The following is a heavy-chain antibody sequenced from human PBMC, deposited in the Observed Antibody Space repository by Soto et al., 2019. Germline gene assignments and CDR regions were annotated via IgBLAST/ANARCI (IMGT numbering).Heavy chain of an antibody. CDR1: GYTFTGYY. CDR2: INPNSGGT. D-gene: IGHD6-13*01. Sequence: ASVKVSCKASGYTFTGYYMHWVRQAPGQGLEWMGWINPNSGGTNYAQKFQGWVTMTRDTSISTAYMELSRLRSDDTAVYYCARDQGGSLPYYYYGMDVWGQGTTVTVSS. CDR3: ARDQGGSLPYYYYGMDV. J-gene: IGHJ6*02. V-gene: IGHV1-2*04.